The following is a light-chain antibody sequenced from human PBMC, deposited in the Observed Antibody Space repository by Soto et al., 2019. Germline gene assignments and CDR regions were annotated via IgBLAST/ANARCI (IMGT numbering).Light chain of an antibody. CDR3: SSYAGSNIFNV. CDR2: EVS. Sequence: QSVLTQPPSASGSPGQSVTISCTGTSSDVGGYNYVSWYQQHPGKAPKLMIYEVSKRPSGVPDRFSGSKSGNTASLTVSGLQAEDEADYYCSSYAGSNIFNVFXTGTKGTVL. J-gene: IGLJ1*01. CDR1: SSDVGGYNY. V-gene: IGLV2-8*01.